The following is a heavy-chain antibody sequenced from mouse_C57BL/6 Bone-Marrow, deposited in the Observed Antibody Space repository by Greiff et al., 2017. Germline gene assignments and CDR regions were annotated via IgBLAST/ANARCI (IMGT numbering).Heavy chain of an antibody. CDR1: GFTFSSYT. J-gene: IGHJ1*03. CDR2: ISGGGGNT. Sequence: DVKLVESGGGLVKPGGSLKLSCAASGFTFSSYTMSWVRQTPEKRLQWVAAISGGGGNTYYPDSVKGRFTIARDNDENILYLQMRSLRSEDTSLYYCSRQVTTVLATKYFDVWGTGTTVTVSS. D-gene: IGHD1-1*01. CDR3: SRQVTTVLATKYFDV. V-gene: IGHV5-9*01.